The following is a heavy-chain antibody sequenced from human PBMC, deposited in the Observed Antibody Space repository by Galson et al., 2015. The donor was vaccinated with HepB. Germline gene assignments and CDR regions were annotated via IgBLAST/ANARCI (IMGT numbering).Heavy chain of an antibody. D-gene: IGHD3-3*01. CDR2: MNTHGNT. CDR1: GYTFTSYD. J-gene: IGHJ2*01. V-gene: IGHV1-8*01. Sequence: SVKVSCKASGYTFTSYDINWVRLAPGQRLEYMGWMNTHGNTGPAQQFQGRLTMTRDTSISTAYMELTSLRSDDTVVYYCARRSGEWYFDLWGRGTLVTVSS. CDR3: ARRSGEWYFDL.